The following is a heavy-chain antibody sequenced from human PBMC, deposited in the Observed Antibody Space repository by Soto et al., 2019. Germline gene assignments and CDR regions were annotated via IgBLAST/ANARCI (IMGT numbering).Heavy chain of an antibody. J-gene: IGHJ3*02. V-gene: IGHV5-10-1*01. CDR1: GYSFTSYW. Sequence: PGESLKISCKGSGYSFTSYWISWVRKMPGKGLEWMGRIDPSDSYTNYSPSFQGHVTISADKSISTAYLQWSSLKASDTAMYYCARPRGAMADDAFDIWGQGTMVTVSS. D-gene: IGHD1-26*01. CDR2: IDPSDSYT. CDR3: ARPRGAMADDAFDI.